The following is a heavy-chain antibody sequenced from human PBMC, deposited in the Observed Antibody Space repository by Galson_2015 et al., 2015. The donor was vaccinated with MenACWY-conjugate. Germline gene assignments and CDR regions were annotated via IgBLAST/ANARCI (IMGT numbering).Heavy chain of an antibody. Sequence: LSLTCTVSGASMSNYSWTWIRQSPGKGLEWIGHIYHSGATNYNPSLQSRVIISADASKGQISLNLASVSVADTAVYYCARRATTGWFDPWGQGTQVTVSS. D-gene: IGHD4-17*01. CDR1: GASMSNYS. V-gene: IGHV4-59*13. CDR3: ARRATTGWFDP. J-gene: IGHJ5*02. CDR2: IYHSGAT.